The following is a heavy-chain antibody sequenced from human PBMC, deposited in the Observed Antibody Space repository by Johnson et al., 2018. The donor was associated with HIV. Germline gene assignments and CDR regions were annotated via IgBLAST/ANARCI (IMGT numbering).Heavy chain of an antibody. J-gene: IGHJ3*02. CDR1: GFTFSDYY. Sequence: QVQLVESGGGLVKPGGSLRLSCAASGFTFSDYYMSWIRQAPGKGLEWVAVISYDGSNKYYAYSVKGRFTISRDNSKNTLYLQMSSLKTEDTAVYYCATDPAAPSLSAFDIWGQGTMVTVSS. CDR2: ISYDGSNK. D-gene: IGHD2-2*01. CDR3: ATDPAAPSLSAFDI. V-gene: IGHV3-30-3*01.